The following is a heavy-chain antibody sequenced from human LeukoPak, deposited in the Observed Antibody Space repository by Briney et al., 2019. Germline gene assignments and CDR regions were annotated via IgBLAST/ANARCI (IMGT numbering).Heavy chain of an antibody. CDR3: ARDRGLGTMVRGVPLGPSNWFDP. CDR2: IYYSGST. CDR1: GGSISSYY. D-gene: IGHD3-10*01. Sequence: PSETLSLTCTVSGGSISSYYWSWIRQPPGKGLEWIGYIYYSGSTNYNPSLKSRVTISVDTSKNQFSLKLSSVTAADTAVYYCARDRGLGTMVRGVPLGPSNWFDPWGQGTLVTVSS. J-gene: IGHJ5*02. V-gene: IGHV4-59*01.